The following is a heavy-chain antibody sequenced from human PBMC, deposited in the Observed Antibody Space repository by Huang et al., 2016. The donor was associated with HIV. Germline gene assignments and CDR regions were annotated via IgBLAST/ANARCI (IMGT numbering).Heavy chain of an antibody. D-gene: IGHD5-12*01. Sequence: QVQLVESGGGVVQPGRCLRLSCAASGFSFANYAMHWVRQVPGKRLGWVTFISNDGSSRYYADSVKGRFTIPRDNFNNALYLQMNRLRGDDTAVYYCTREYTVAGAFDLWGQGTMVTVSS. CDR3: TREYTVAGAFDL. CDR2: ISNDGSSR. J-gene: IGHJ3*01. V-gene: IGHV3-30-3*01. CDR1: GFSFANYA.